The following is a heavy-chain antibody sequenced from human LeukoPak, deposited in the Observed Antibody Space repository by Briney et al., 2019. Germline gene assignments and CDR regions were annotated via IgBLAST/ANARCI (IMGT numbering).Heavy chain of an antibody. CDR3: ARDSPTYGDDY. V-gene: IGHV4-31*03. J-gene: IGHJ4*02. CDR2: IYYSGST. D-gene: IGHD4-17*01. Sequence: SQTLSLTCTVSGGSISSGGYYWSWTRQHPGKGLEWIGYIYYSGSTYYNPSLKSRVTISVDTSKNQFSLKLSSVTAADTAVYYCARDSPTYGDDYWGQGTLVTVSS. CDR1: GGSISSGGYY.